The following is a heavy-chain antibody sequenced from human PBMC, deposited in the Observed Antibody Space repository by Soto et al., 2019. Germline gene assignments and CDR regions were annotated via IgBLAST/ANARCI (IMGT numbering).Heavy chain of an antibody. J-gene: IGHJ5*02. CDR2: TYYRSKWYN. CDR1: GDSVSSNSAA. CDR3: ARAPIVIRIVETYNWFDP. Sequence: SQTLSLTCAISGDSVSSNSAAWNWIRQSPSRGLEWLGRTYYRSKWYNDYAVSVKSRITINPDTSKNNFSLQLNSVTPEDTALFYFARAPIVIRIVETYNWFDPWGQGTLVTVSS. V-gene: IGHV6-1*01. D-gene: IGHD1-26*01.